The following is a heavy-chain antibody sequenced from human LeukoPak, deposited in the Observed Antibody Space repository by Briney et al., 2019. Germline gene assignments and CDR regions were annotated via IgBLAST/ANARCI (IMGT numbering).Heavy chain of an antibody. V-gene: IGHV3-53*01. D-gene: IGHD4-17*01. J-gene: IGHJ4*02. Sequence: PGGSLRLSCAASGFTVSSNYMSWVRQAPGKGLEWVSVIYSGGSTYYADSVKGRFTISRDNSKNTLYLQMNSLRAEDTAVYYCARDMMTTVTTPSRTFDYWGQGTLVTVST. CDR3: ARDMMTTVTTPSRTFDY. CDR2: IYSGGST. CDR1: GFTVSSNY.